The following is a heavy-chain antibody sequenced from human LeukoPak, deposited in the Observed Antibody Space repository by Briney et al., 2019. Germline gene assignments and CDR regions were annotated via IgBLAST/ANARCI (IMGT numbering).Heavy chain of an antibody. D-gene: IGHD3-10*02. CDR3: ARDRGDYDVLEYYFDY. V-gene: IGHV3-64*01. CDR1: GFTFSSYA. J-gene: IGHJ4*02. Sequence: GGSLRPSCAASGFTFSSYAMHWVRQAPGKGLEYVSAISSNGGSTYYANSVKGRFTISRDNSKNTLYLQMGSLRAEDMAVYYCARDRGDYDVLEYYFDYWGQGTLVTVSS. CDR2: ISSNGGST.